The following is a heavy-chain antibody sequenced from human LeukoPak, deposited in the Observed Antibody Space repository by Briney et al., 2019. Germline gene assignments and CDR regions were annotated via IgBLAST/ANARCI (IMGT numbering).Heavy chain of an antibody. CDR2: ISGSGGSK. CDR1: GFTSTSYA. Sequence: GGSLRLSCAPSGFTSTSYAMSWVRHAPGKGREWVSAISGSGGSKNYADYVKGCFTISRAKSKNTPYLQMNSMIAEDTAVYYCAKDRADVVVPAASDFDYWGQGPLVTVSS. CDR3: AKDRADVVVPAASDFDY. V-gene: IGHV3-23*01. J-gene: IGHJ4*02. D-gene: IGHD2-2*01.